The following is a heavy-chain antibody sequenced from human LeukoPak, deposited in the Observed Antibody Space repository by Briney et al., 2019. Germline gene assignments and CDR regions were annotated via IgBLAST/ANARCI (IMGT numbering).Heavy chain of an antibody. CDR2: ISSSSSYI. Sequence: GRSLRLSCAASGFTFSSYSMNWVRQAPGKGLEWVSSISSSSSYIYYADSVKGRFTISRDNAKNSLYLQMNSLRAEDTAVYYCARAPQYCSSTSCYPYYFDYWGQGTLVTVSS. CDR1: GFTFSSYS. CDR3: ARAPQYCSSTSCYPYYFDY. D-gene: IGHD2-2*01. V-gene: IGHV3-21*01. J-gene: IGHJ4*02.